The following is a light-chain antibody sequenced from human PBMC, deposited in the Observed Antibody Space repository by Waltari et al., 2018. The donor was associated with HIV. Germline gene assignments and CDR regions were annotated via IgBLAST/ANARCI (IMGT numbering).Light chain of an antibody. V-gene: IGLV2-14*01. CDR3: SSYTSTYTLDV. CDR2: EVS. J-gene: IGLJ1*01. CDR1: SSDVGGYNY. Sequence: QSALTQPASVSGSPGQSITISCTGTSSDVGGYNYVSWYQQHPGKAPKLMLYEVSDRPSGVSNRFSGSKSGNTASLTISGLQAEDEADYYCSSYTSTYTLDVFGSGTKFTVL.